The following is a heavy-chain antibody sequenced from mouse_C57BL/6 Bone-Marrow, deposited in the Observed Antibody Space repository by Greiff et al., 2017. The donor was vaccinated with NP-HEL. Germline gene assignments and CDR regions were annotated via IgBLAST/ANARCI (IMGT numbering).Heavy chain of an antibody. CDR3: ARCGGYSWYFDV. V-gene: IGHV1-26*01. Sequence: VQLKQSGPELVKPGASVKISCKASGYTFTDYYMNWVKQSHGKSLEWIGDINPNNGGTSYNQKFKGKATLTVDKSSSTAYMELRSLTSEDSAVYYCARCGGYSWYFDVWGTGTTVTVSS. CDR2: INPNNGGT. CDR1: GYTFTDYY. D-gene: IGHD2-3*01. J-gene: IGHJ1*03.